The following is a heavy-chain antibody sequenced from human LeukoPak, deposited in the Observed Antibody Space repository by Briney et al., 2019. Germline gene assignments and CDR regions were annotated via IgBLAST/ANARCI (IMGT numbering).Heavy chain of an antibody. Sequence: SETLSLTCAVYGGSFSGYYWSWIRQPPGKGLEWIGEINHSGSTNYNPSLKSRVTISVDTSKNQFSLKLSSVTAADTAVYYCARGSSGYYWVDYWGQGTLVTVSS. CDR2: INHSGST. V-gene: IGHV4-34*01. CDR1: GGSFSGYY. J-gene: IGHJ4*02. D-gene: IGHD3-22*01. CDR3: ARGSSGYYWVDY.